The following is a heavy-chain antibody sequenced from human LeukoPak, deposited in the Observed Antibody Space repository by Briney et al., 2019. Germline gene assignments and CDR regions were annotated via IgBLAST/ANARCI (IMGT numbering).Heavy chain of an antibody. Sequence: ASVKVSCKAPGYTFTGYYMHWVRQAPGQGLEWMGWINPNSGGTNYAQKFQGRVTMTRDTSISTAYMELSRLRSDDTAVYYCARWLEWELPIDYWGQGTLVTVSS. J-gene: IGHJ4*02. CDR2: INPNSGGT. D-gene: IGHD1-26*01. CDR1: GYTFTGYY. CDR3: ARWLEWELPIDY. V-gene: IGHV1-2*02.